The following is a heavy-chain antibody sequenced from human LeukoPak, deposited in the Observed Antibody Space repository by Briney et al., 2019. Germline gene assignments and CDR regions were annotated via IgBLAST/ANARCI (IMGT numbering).Heavy chain of an antibody. CDR1: GFTFRSYA. V-gene: IGHV3-23*01. CDR2: ISDSGVST. CDR3: AKEAAAGSLGGDLDY. J-gene: IGHJ4*02. Sequence: GGSLRLSCAASGFTFRSYAMTWVRQAPGKGLDWVSGISDSGVSTYYADSVKGRFTIPRDNTKNTLYLQMNSLRAEDTAVYYCAKEAAAGSLGGDLDYWGQGTLVTVSS. D-gene: IGHD6-13*01.